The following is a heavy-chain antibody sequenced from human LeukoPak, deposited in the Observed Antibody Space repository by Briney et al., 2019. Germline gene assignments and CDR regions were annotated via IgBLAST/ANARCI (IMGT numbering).Heavy chain of an antibody. CDR1: GFTFSGSA. CDR2: IRSKANSYAT. Sequence: GGSLRLSCAASGFTFSGSAMHWVRQASGKGLEWVGRIRSKANSYATAYAASVKGRFTISRDDSKNTAYLQMNSLKTEDTAVYYCTRLEDYDFWSGYSAYYFDYWGQGTLVTVS. CDR3: TRLEDYDFWSGYSAYYFDY. J-gene: IGHJ4*02. V-gene: IGHV3-73*01. D-gene: IGHD3-3*01.